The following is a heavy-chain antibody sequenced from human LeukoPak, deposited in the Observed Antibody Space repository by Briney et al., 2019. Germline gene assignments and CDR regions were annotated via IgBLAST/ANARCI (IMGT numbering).Heavy chain of an antibody. J-gene: IGHJ1*01. Sequence: ETLSLTCTVSGGSISSFYWSWVRQAPGKGLEWVANIKGDGSSKYYMDSVKGRFTISRDNAKSSLYLQMNTLRAEDTAVYYCATSHDSSGNDWGQGTLVTVSS. CDR3: ATSHDSSGND. D-gene: IGHD3-22*01. CDR2: IKGDGSSK. V-gene: IGHV3-7*03. CDR1: GGSISSFY.